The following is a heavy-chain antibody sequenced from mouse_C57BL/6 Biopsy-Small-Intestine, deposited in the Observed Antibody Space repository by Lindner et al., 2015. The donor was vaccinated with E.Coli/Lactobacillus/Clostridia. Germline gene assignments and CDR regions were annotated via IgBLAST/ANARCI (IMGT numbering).Heavy chain of an antibody. J-gene: IGHJ4*01. V-gene: IGHV1-66*01. CDR3: ARENYGDYA. CDR1: GYSFTSYD. D-gene: IGHD2-13*01. CDR2: INAGNGGT. Sequence: SVKVSCKASGYSFTSYDIHWVRQAPGQRLEWMGRINAGNGGTKYSQNFQGRVTITRDTSASTAYMELSSLRSEDTAVYYCARENYGDYAWGQGTLVTVSS.